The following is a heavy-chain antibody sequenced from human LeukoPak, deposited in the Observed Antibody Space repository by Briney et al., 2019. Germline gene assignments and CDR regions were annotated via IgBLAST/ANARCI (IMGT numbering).Heavy chain of an antibody. CDR1: GFTFDDYA. CDR3: ARLGGYSGYDYHSTYYYYGMDV. Sequence: GGSLRLSCAASGFTFDDYAMHWVRQAPGKGLEWVSGISWNSGSIGYADSVKGRFTISRDNSKNTLYLQMNSLRAEDTAVYYCARLGGYSGYDYHSTYYYYGMDVRSQGTTVTVSS. D-gene: IGHD5-12*01. CDR2: ISWNSGSI. V-gene: IGHV3-9*01. J-gene: IGHJ6*02.